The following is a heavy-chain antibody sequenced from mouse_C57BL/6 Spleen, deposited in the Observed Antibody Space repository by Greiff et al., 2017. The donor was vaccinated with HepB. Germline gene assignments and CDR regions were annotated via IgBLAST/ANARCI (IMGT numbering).Heavy chain of an antibody. V-gene: IGHV14-4*01. CDR2: IDPENGDT. CDR3: TATVVAACFDY. Sequence: VQLQQSGAELVRPGASVKLSCTASGFNIKDDYMHWVKQRPEQGLEWIGWIDPENGDTEYASKFQGKATITADTSSNTAYLQLSSLTSEDTAVYYCTATVVAACFDYWGQGTTLTVSS. J-gene: IGHJ2*01. D-gene: IGHD1-1*01. CDR1: GFNIKDDY.